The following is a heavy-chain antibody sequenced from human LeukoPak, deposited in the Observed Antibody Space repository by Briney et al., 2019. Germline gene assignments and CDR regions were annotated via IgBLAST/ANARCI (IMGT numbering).Heavy chain of an antibody. CDR1: EFTFSNAW. D-gene: IGHD1-26*01. J-gene: IGHJ4*02. CDR2: IKSKTDGGTR. CDR3: VTVGAADY. Sequence: PGGSLTLSCAASEFTFSNAWVSWVRQPPGKGLEWVGRIKSKTDGGTRDYTAPVKGRFTILRDDSKNRLYLQMNSLKTEDTAVYYCVTVGAADYWGQGTLVTVSS. V-gene: IGHV3-15*01.